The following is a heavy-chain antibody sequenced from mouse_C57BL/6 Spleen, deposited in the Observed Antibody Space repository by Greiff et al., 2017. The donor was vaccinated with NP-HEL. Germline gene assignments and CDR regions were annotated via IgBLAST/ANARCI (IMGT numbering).Heavy chain of an antibody. CDR3: ARGDYYGRNY. Sequence: QVQLQQPGAELVRPGSSVKLSCKASGYTFTSYWMDWVKQRPGQGLEWIGNIYPSDSETHYNQKFQDQATLTVDKSSSTAYMQLSSVTSEDSAVYYCARGDYYGRNYWGQGTTRTVSS. CDR2: IYPSDSET. CDR1: GYTFTSYW. V-gene: IGHV1-61*01. D-gene: IGHD1-1*01. J-gene: IGHJ2*01.